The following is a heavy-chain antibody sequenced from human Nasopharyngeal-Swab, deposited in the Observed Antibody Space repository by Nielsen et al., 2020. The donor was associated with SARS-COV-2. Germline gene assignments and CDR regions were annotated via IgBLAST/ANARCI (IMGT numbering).Heavy chain of an antibody. V-gene: IGHV3-30*04. CDR1: GFTFRSYA. D-gene: IGHD3-22*01. Sequence: SLKIPCAASGFTFRSYAMHWVRPAPGKGLEWVAVISYDGSNKYYADSVKCRFTISRDNSQNTLYLQMNSLRAEDTAVYYCARGGNYYDSSGDVYYYYGMDVWGQGTTVTASS. J-gene: IGHJ6*02. CDR2: ISYDGSNK. CDR3: ARGGNYYDSSGDVYYYYGMDV.